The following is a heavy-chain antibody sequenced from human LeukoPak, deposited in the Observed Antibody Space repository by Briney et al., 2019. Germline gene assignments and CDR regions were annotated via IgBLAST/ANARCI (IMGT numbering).Heavy chain of an antibody. Sequence: SETLSLTCTVSGYSITSAGYWGWIRQRPGKGLEWIGTYWHSATTYYNPSLKSRVTISIDASKNQFSLKLSSVTAADTAVYYCARLVVAMTYYGMDVWGQGTTVTVSS. J-gene: IGHJ6*02. V-gene: IGHV4-38-2*02. CDR1: GYSITSAGY. CDR3: ARLVVAMTYYGMDV. D-gene: IGHD2-15*01. CDR2: YWHSATT.